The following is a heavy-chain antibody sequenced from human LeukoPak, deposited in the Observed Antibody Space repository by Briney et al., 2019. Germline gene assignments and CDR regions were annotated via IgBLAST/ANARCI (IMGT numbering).Heavy chain of an antibody. V-gene: IGHV4-34*01. D-gene: IGHD4-23*01. CDR3: ARDSHAVVSPTYDY. J-gene: IGHJ4*02. CDR1: GGSFSDYY. CDR2: MSPSGSP. Sequence: SETLSLTCAVYGGSFSDYYWTWIRQTPGKGLEWIGDMSPSGSPNYNPSLKSRVTISVDTSKNQFSLKLSSVTAAGTAVYYCARDSHAVVSPTYDYWGQGTLVTVSS.